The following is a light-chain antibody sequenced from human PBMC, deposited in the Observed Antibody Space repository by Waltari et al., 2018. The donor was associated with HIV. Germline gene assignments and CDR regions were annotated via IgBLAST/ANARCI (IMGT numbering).Light chain of an antibody. V-gene: IGKV1-39*01. CDR2: GAS. CDR1: QSISKC. CDR3: QQSYSTPHT. J-gene: IGKJ2*01. Sequence: DIQMTQSPSSLSAYVGDRDTFTCRASQSISKCLNWYQQRPGKAPKLLIYGASSLQGGVPSRFSASGSGTDFTLIISSLQVEDVATYFCQQSYSTPHTFGQWTKLEIK.